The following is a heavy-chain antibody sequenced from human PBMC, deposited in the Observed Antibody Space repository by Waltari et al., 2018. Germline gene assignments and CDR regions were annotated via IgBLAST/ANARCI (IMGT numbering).Heavy chain of an antibody. CDR1: GTIVRANY. CDR2: IYSAGRT. Sequence: EVQLVESGGGLIQQGGSLRRSCAGSGTIVRANYMKWVRQAPGKGPQWVSVIYSAGRTYYADSVKGRFTISRDNTKNTVDLQMNNLKTEDTAVYYCARPGEGPSSHWGQGTLVTVSS. V-gene: IGHV3-53*01. CDR3: ARPGEGPSSH. J-gene: IGHJ4*02. D-gene: IGHD4-17*01.